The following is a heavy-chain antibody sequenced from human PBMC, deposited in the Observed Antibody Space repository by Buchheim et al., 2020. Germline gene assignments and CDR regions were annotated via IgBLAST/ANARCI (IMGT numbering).Heavy chain of an antibody. Sequence: QVQLVESGGGVVQPGRSLRLSCAASGFTFSSYDMHWVRQAPGKGLEWVAVISYDGSNKYYADSVKGRFTISRDNSKNTLYLQMNSLRAEDTAVYYCAKNPLALHYYYYMDVWGKGTT. CDR2: ISYDGSNK. CDR1: GFTFSSYD. V-gene: IGHV3-30*18. CDR3: AKNPLALHYYYYMDV. J-gene: IGHJ6*03.